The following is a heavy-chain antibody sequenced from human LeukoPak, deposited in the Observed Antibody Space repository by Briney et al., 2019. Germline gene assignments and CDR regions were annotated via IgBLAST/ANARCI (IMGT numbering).Heavy chain of an antibody. CDR3: ARGGSNWGSRRYFDY. J-gene: IGHJ4*02. CDR2: IIPIFGTA. D-gene: IGHD7-27*01. V-gene: IGHV1-69*15. Sequence: GASVKVSCKASGGTFSSYAISWVRQAPGQGLEWMGRIIPIFGTANYAQKFQGRVTITADESTSTAYMELSSLRSEDTAVYYCARGGSNWGSRRYFDYWGQGTLVTVSS. CDR1: GGTFSSYA.